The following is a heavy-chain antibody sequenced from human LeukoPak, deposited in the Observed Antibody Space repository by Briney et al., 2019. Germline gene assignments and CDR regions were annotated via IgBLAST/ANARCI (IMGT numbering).Heavy chain of an antibody. Sequence: SETLSLTCTASGGSISSGGHYWSWIRQHPGKGLEWIGYIYYSGSTYYNPSLKSRVNISVDTSKNQFSLNLSSVTAADTAVYYCARYYYGSGSYRWFDPWGQGTLVTVSS. J-gene: IGHJ5*02. V-gene: IGHV4-31*03. CDR3: ARYYYGSGSYRWFDP. CDR1: GGSISSGGHY. D-gene: IGHD3-10*01. CDR2: IYYSGST.